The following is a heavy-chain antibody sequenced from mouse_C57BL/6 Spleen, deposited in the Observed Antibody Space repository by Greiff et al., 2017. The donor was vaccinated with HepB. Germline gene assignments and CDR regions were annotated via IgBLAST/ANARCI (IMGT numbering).Heavy chain of an antibody. J-gene: IGHJ2*01. D-gene: IGHD1-1*02. CDR1: GYTFTDYY. CDR2: INPNNGGT. Sequence: EVKLQQSGPELVKPGASVKISCKASGYTFTDYYMNWVKQSHGKSLEWIGDINPNNGGTSYNQKFKGKATLTVDKSSSTAYMELRSLTSEDSAVYYCARGGNADYWGQGTTLTVSS. CDR3: ARGGNADY. V-gene: IGHV1-26*01.